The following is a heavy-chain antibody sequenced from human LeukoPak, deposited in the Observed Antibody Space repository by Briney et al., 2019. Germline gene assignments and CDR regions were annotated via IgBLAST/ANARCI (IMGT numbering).Heavy chain of an antibody. CDR1: GFTFSSYS. CDR3: ARDFVEVYALYYFDY. D-gene: IGHD2-8*01. Sequence: GGSLRLSCAASGFTFSSYSMNWVRQAPGKGLEWVSSISSSSSYIYYADSVKGRFTIFRDNAKNSLYLQMNSLRAEDTAVYYCARDFVEVYALYYFDYWGQGTLVTVSS. V-gene: IGHV3-21*01. J-gene: IGHJ4*02. CDR2: ISSSSSYI.